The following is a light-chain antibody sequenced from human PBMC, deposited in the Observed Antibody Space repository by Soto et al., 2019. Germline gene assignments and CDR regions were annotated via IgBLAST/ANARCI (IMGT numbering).Light chain of an antibody. CDR2: GVT. V-gene: IGLV2-14*03. Sequence: QSVLTQPASVSGSPGQSIAISCTGSSSDIGAYNYVSWYQYHPGKAPTLIISGVTNRPSGVSDRFSGSKSGNTASLTISGLQAEDEADYYCSSYTSTTPLFGGGTKLTVL. J-gene: IGLJ2*01. CDR1: SSDIGAYNY. CDR3: SSYTSTTPL.